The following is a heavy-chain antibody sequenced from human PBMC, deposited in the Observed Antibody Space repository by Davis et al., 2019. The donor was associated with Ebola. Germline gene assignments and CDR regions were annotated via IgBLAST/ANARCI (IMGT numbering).Heavy chain of an antibody. CDR2: IDPSDSYT. D-gene: IGHD1-26*01. J-gene: IGHJ5*01. V-gene: IGHV5-10-1*01. CDR3: ARHAGVGAVFDS. CDR1: GYNFPTYW. Sequence: GESLKISCKVYGYNFPTYWISWVRQMPGKGLEWMGRIDPSDSYTNFNPAFQGHVSISADKSFGTAYLQWSSLKASDTAMYYCARHAGVGAVFDSWGQRTLVTVSS.